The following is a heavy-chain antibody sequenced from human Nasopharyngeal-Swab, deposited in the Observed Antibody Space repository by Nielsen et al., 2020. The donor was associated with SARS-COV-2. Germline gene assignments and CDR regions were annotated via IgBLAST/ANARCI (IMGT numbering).Heavy chain of an antibody. CDR2: IYYSGST. Sequence: WIRQPPGKALEWIGYIYYSGSTNYNPSLKSRVTISVDTSKNQFSLKLSSVTAADTAVYYCARARLRFYYYYMDVWGKGTTVTVSS. CDR3: ARARLRFYYYYMDV. V-gene: IGHV4-59*01. J-gene: IGHJ6*03. D-gene: IGHD5-12*01.